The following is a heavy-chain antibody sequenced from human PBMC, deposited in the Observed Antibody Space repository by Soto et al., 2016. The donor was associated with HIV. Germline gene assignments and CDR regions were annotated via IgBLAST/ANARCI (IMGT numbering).Heavy chain of an antibody. J-gene: IGHJ6*03. V-gene: IGHV1-69*10. D-gene: IGHD3-16*01. CDR2: IIPILGIA. Sequence: QVQLVQSGAEVKKPGSSVKVSCKASGGTFSSYAISWVRQAPGQGLEWMGGIIPILGIANYAQKFQGRVTITADKSTSTAYMELSSLRSEDTAVYYCATEGGPRGDYYYYYMDVWGKGTTVTVSS. CDR3: ATEGGPRGDYYYYYMDV. CDR1: GGTFSSYA.